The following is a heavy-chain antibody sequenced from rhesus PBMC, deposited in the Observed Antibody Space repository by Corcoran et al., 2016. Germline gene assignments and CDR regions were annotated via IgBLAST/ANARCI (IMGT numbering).Heavy chain of an antibody. CDR1: GGSISSSY. J-gene: IGHJ4*01. D-gene: IGHD1-20*01. V-gene: IGHV4-169*02. CDR2: IYGSGSST. CDR3: ASDPAGTNLDY. Sequence: QLQLQESGPGLVKPSETLSVTCAVSGGSISSSYWSWIRQAPGKGLEWIGYIYGSGSSTNYNPSLKSLVTLSGDTSKNQLSLKLSSVTAADTAVYYCASDPAGTNLDYWGQGVLVTVSS.